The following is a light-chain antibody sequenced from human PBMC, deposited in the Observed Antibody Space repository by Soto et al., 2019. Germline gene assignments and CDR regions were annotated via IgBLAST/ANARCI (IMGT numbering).Light chain of an antibody. CDR1: QSISSY. V-gene: IGKV3-11*01. CDR3: QQRSNWPPIT. Sequence: EIVLTQSPATLSLSPGERATLSCRASQSISSYLAWYQQKPGQAPRLLIYDASNRATGIPARFSGSGSGTDFTRPIISLEPEDFAVYYCQQRSNWPPITLGQGTRLEIK. J-gene: IGKJ5*01. CDR2: DAS.